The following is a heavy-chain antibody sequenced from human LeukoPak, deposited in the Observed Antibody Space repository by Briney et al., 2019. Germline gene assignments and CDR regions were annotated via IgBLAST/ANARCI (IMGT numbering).Heavy chain of an antibody. CDR2: ISSSSSYI. D-gene: IGHD3-3*01. J-gene: IGHJ4*02. CDR3: ARGLEPYYDFWSGYYTYYFDY. Sequence: PGGSLRLSCAASGFTFSSYSMNWVRQAPGKGLERVSSISSSSSYIYYADSVKGRFTISRDNAKNSLYLQMNSLRAEDTAVYYCARGLEPYYDFWSGYYTYYFDYWGQGTLVTVSS. V-gene: IGHV3-21*01. CDR1: GFTFSSYS.